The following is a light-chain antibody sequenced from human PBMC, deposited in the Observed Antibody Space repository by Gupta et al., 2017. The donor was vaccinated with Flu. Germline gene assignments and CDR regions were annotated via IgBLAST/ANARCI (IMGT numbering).Light chain of an antibody. CDR2: AAS. Sequence: DTVSIPWRASKGISTWLAWYQQRQGKAPKLLIYAASNLQSWVPSRFSGSGSGTDFTLTISSLQPEDFATYYCQQSNRFPPLTFGGGTRVEI. CDR3: QQSNRFPPLT. CDR1: KGISTW. J-gene: IGKJ4*01. V-gene: IGKV1-12*01.